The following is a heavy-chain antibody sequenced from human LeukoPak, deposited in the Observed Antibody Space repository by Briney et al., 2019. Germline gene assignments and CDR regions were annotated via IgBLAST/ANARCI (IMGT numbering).Heavy chain of an antibody. CDR2: ISSGSSYI. V-gene: IGHV3-21*01. D-gene: IGHD6-13*01. J-gene: IGHJ4*02. Sequence: GSLRLSCAASGFPFSSYSMNWVRQAPGKGLEWVSSISSGSSYIYYADSVKGRFTISRDNAKNSLYLQMNSLRAEDTAVYYCARARIAAAGTGGVLDYWGQGTLVTVSS. CDR1: GFPFSSYS. CDR3: ARARIAAAGTGGVLDY.